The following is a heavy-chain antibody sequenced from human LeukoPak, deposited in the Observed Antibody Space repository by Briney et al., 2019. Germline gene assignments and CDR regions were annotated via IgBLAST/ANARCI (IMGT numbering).Heavy chain of an antibody. J-gene: IGHJ4*02. CDR1: GFTFSSYS. V-gene: IGHV3-21*01. D-gene: IGHD4-11*01. CDR2: ISSSSSYI. Sequence: GGSLRLSCAASGFTFSSYSMNWVRQAPGKGLGWVSSISSSSSYIYYADSVKGRFTISRDNAKNSLYLQMNSLRAEDTAVYYCAGYGYSTQVQFDYWGQGALVTVSS. CDR3: AGYGYSTQVQFDY.